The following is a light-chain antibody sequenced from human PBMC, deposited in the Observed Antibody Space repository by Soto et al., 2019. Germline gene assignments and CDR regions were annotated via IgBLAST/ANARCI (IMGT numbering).Light chain of an antibody. Sequence: EGVLPRFPPTLSLSPGDRAALSCKASQSVHNFLAWYQQRPGQAPRLLIYGASNRAAGIPDRFSGSGSGTDFTLTINSLEPEDFAVYYCQQRSNWPPITFGQGTRLEIK. CDR2: GAS. CDR3: QQRSNWPPIT. V-gene: IGKV3-11*01. J-gene: IGKJ5*01. CDR1: QSVHNF.